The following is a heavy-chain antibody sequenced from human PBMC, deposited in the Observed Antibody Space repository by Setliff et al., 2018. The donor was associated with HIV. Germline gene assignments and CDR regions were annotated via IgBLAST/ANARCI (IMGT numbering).Heavy chain of an antibody. Sequence: ASVKVSCKASGYTFTDYYIHWVRQAPGQGLEWMGRINPKSGGTNYVQKFQGRVTMTRDTSMNTAYLELSRLRSDDTTVYYCAKDRTGTGTTLHVWGKGTTVTVSS. V-gene: IGHV1-2*06. J-gene: IGHJ6*04. D-gene: IGHD1-7*01. CDR2: INPKSGGT. CDR1: GYTFTDYY. CDR3: AKDRTGTGTTLHV.